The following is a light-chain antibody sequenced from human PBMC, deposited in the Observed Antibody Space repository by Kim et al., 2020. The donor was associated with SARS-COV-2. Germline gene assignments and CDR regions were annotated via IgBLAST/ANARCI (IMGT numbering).Light chain of an antibody. CDR2: RNN. CDR3: AAWDDSLSGSGV. CDR1: SSNIGSNY. V-gene: IGLV1-47*01. Sequence: ELTQPPSASGTPGQRVTISCSGSSSNIGSNYVYWYQQLPGTAPKLLIYRNNQPPSGVPDRFSGSKSGTSASLAISGLRSEDEADYYCAAWDDSLSGSGVFGTGTKVTVL. J-gene: IGLJ1*01.